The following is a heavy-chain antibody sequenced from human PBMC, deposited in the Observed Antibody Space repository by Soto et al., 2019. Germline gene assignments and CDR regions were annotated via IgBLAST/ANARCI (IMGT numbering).Heavy chain of an antibody. Sequence: QVQLQESGPGLVKPSQTLFLTCTVSGGSISSGDYYWRWIRQPPGKGLEWIGYIYYSGSTYYNPSLKSRVTISVDTSKNQFSLKLSSVTAADTAVYYCASHPTYDYDSSGYSDYWGQGTLVTVSS. J-gene: IGHJ4*02. D-gene: IGHD3-22*01. CDR1: GGSISSGDYY. CDR2: IYYSGST. CDR3: ASHPTYDYDSSGYSDY. V-gene: IGHV4-30-4*01.